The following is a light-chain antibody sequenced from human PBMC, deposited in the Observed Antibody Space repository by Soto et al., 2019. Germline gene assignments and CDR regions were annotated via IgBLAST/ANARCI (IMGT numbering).Light chain of an antibody. CDR3: SSYTSTSTV. Sequence: QSALTQPASVSGSPGQSITISCTGISSDGDDYKDVSWYQQHPGKAPKLMIYEVTYRPSGVSNRFSGSKSGNTASLTISGLQAEDEADYYCSSYTSTSTVFGTGTKSPS. J-gene: IGLJ1*01. CDR1: SSDGDDYKD. CDR2: EVT. V-gene: IGLV2-14*01.